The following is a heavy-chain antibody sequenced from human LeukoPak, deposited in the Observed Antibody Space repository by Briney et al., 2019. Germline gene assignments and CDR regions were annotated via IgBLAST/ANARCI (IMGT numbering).Heavy chain of an antibody. V-gene: IGHV3-23*01. Sequence: GGSLRLSCAASGFTFSSYAMSWVRQAPGKGLEWVSAISGSGGSTPYADSVKGRFTISRDNSKNTLYLQMNSLRAEDTAVYYCAKAPGPMIVVVKGYYFDYWGQGTLVTVSS. J-gene: IGHJ4*02. CDR1: GFTFSSYA. CDR2: ISGSGGST. CDR3: AKAPGPMIVVVKGYYFDY. D-gene: IGHD3-22*01.